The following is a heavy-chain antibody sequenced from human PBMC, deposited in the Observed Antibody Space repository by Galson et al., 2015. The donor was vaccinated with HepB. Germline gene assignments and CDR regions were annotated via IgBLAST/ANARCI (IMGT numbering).Heavy chain of an antibody. V-gene: IGHV3-13*04. CDR3: ARASGGGRDAFDI. D-gene: IGHD3-10*01. CDR1: GFSFGSFD. CDR2: IGTAGDT. Sequence: SLRLSCAASGFSFGSFDMHWVRQAPGKGLEWVAAIGTAGDTYYPDSVKGRFTISRENAKNSLYLQMNSLKAGDTAVYYCARASGGGRDAFDIWGQGTMVTVSS. J-gene: IGHJ3*02.